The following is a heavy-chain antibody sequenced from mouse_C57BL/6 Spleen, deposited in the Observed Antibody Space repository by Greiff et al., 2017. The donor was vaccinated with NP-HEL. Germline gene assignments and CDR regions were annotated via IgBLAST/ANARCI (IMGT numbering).Heavy chain of an antibody. CDR1: GYTFTDYE. D-gene: IGHD1-1*01. CDR2: IDPETGGT. J-gene: IGHJ2*01. V-gene: IGHV1-15*01. CDR3: TRYDYYGSSPDY. Sequence: QVQLKQSGAELVRPGASVTLSCKASGYTFTDYEMHWVKQTPVHGLEWIGAIDPETGGTAYNQKFKGKAILTADKSSSTAYMELRSLTSEDSAVYYCTRYDYYGSSPDYWGQGTTLTVSS.